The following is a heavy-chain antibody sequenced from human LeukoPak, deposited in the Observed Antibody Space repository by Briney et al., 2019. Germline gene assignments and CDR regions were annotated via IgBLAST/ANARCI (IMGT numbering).Heavy chain of an antibody. CDR1: GGSISSYY. D-gene: IGHD3-10*01. J-gene: IGHJ4*02. Sequence: SETLSLTCTVSGGSISSYYWSWIRQPPGKGLEWIGYIYYSGSTNYNPSLKSRVTISVDTSKNQFSLKLSSVTAADTAVYYCATRKTGSGSLDYWGQGTLVTVS. CDR2: IYYSGST. CDR3: ATRKTGSGSLDY. V-gene: IGHV4-59*01.